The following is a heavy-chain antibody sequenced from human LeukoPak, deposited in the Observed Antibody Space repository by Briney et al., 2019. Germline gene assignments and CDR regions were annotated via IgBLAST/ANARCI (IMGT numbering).Heavy chain of an antibody. D-gene: IGHD3-10*01. CDR3: ARQKREGSGSYYRFLAFDI. CDR1: GFTFSDHY. Sequence: GGSLRLSCAASGFTFSDHYMDWVRQAPGKGLEWVGRTRNKANSYTTEYAASVKGRFTISRDDSKNSLYLQMNSLKTEDTAVYYCARQKREGSGSYYRFLAFDIWGQGTMVTVSS. J-gene: IGHJ3*02. V-gene: IGHV3-72*01. CDR2: TRNKANSYTT.